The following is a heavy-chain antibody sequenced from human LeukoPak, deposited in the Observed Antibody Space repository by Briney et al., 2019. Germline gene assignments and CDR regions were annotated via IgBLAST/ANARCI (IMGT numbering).Heavy chain of an antibody. Sequence: GGSLGLSCAASGFTFSSYWMSWVRQAPGKGLEWVAHIKQDGSEKYYVDSVKGRFTISRDNAKNSLYLQMNSLRAEDTAVYYCARDLQDVTNLYDAFDIWGQGTMVTVSS. V-gene: IGHV3-7*01. CDR1: GFTFSSYW. CDR2: IKQDGSEK. D-gene: IGHD4-17*01. CDR3: ARDLQDVTNLYDAFDI. J-gene: IGHJ3*02.